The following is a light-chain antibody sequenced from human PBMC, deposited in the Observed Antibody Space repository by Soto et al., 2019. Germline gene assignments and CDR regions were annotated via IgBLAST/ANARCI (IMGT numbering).Light chain of an antibody. CDR2: EVS. V-gene: IGLV2-14*01. Sequence: QSVLIQPASVSGSPGQSITISCTGTNSDVGGSDYVSWYQHHPHRAPKLLIYEVSYRPSGVSTRFSGSKSGNTASLTISGLQAEDEADYYCSSYTSSNTLEVFGSGTKVTV. CDR1: NSDVGGSDY. CDR3: SSYTSSNTLEV. J-gene: IGLJ1*01.